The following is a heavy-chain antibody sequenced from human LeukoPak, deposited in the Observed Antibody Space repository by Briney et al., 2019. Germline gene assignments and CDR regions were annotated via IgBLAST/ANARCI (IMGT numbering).Heavy chain of an antibody. CDR1: GYSFPMYT. CDR2: INVDNGNT. J-gene: IGHJ4*02. D-gene: IGHD3-10*01. V-gene: IGHV1-3*01. Sequence: ASVNVSFKTSGYSFPMYTMHWLRQAPGQSPEWMGSINVDNGNTRYSEKFQDRVTFTRNTSASSAYMELSSLRVEDTAVYYCARSSSGTYRYWGQGTLVTVSS. CDR3: ARSSSGTYRY.